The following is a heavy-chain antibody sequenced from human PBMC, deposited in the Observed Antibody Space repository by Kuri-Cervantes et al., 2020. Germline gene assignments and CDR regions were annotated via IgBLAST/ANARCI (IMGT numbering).Heavy chain of an antibody. J-gene: IGHJ6*02. Sequence: LRLSCTVSGGSISSGGYYGSWIRQHPGKGLEWIGYIYYSGSTYYNPSLKSRVTISVDTSKHQFSLKLSSVTAADTAVYYCATAKSGYDFYYYYGMDVWGQGTTVTVSS. CDR2: IYYSGST. V-gene: IGHV4-30-4*08. CDR1: GGSISSGGYY. CDR3: ATAKSGYDFYYYYGMDV. D-gene: IGHD5-12*01.